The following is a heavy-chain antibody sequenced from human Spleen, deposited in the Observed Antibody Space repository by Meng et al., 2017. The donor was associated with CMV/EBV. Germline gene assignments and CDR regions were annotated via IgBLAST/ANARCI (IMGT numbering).Heavy chain of an antibody. CDR3: ARDRLGDFYYYYGMDV. V-gene: IGHV3-66*02. Sequence: GESLKISCAASGFTVETNYMSWVRQAPGKGLEWVSDIYSAGNTYYADSVKGRFIISRDDSKNTLNLQMNSLRVEDTAIYYCARDRLGDFYYYYGMDVWGQGTTVTVSS. CDR2: IYSAGNT. CDR1: GFTVETNY. J-gene: IGHJ6*02. D-gene: IGHD3-10*01.